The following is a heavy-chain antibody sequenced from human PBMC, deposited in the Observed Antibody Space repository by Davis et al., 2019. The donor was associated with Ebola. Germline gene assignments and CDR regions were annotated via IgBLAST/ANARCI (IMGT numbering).Heavy chain of an antibody. V-gene: IGHV3-7*01. D-gene: IGHD6-13*01. CDR2: IKQDGSEK. Sequence: GESLKISCAASGFTFSSYWMSWVRQAPGKGLGWVANIKQDGSEKYFVDSVKGRFTISRDNAKYSLYLQMNSLRAEDTAVDYCARVLAAAGDYWGQGTLVTVSS. J-gene: IGHJ4*02. CDR1: GFTFSSYW. CDR3: ARVLAAAGDY.